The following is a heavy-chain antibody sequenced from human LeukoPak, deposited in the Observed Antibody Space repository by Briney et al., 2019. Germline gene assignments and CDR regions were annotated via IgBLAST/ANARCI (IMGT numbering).Heavy chain of an antibody. V-gene: IGHV3-21*01. CDR1: GFTFSSYS. CDR3: ARDEASKYCSGGSCRYNWFDP. Sequence: PGGSLRLSCAASGFTFSSYSMNWVRQAPGKGLEWVSSISSSSSYIYYADSVKGRLTIPRDNAKNSLYLQMNSLRAEDTAVYYCARDEASKYCSGGSCRYNWFDPWGQGTLVTVSS. CDR2: ISSSSSYI. D-gene: IGHD2-15*01. J-gene: IGHJ5*02.